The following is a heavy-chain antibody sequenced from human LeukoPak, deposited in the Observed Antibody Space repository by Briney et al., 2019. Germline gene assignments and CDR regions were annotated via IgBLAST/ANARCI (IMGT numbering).Heavy chain of an antibody. CDR1: GGSFSGYY. J-gene: IGHJ6*04. CDR3: ARGYSLWSFFYYCGMDV. V-gene: IGHV4-34*01. D-gene: IGHD3-10*01. CDR2: INHSGST. Sequence: PSETLSLTCAVYGGSFSGYYWSWIRRPPGKGLEWIGEINHSGSTNYNPSLKSRVTISVDTSKNQFSLKLSSVTAADTAVYYCARGYSLWSFFYYCGMDVWGKGTTVTVSS.